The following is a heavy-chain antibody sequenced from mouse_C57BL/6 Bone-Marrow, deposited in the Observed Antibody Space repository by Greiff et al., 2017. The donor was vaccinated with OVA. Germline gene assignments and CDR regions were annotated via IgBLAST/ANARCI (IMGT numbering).Heavy chain of an antibody. V-gene: IGHV5-15*01. CDR1: GFTFSDYG. Sequence: EVMLVESGGGLVQPGGSLKLSCAASGFTFSDYGMAWVRQAPRKGPEWVAFISNLAYSIYYADTVTGRFTISRENAKNTLYLEMSSLRAEDTAMYYCARRGDGYLYAMDYWGQGTSVTVSS. D-gene: IGHD2-3*01. CDR3: ARRGDGYLYAMDY. J-gene: IGHJ4*01. CDR2: ISNLAYSI.